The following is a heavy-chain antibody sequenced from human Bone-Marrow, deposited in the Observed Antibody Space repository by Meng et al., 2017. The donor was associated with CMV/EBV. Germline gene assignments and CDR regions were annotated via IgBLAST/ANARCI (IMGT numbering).Heavy chain of an antibody. CDR3: ARWYYDFWSGYGCFDY. CDR1: GGSFSGYY. D-gene: IGHD3-3*01. J-gene: IGHJ4*02. V-gene: IGHV4-34*01. Sequence: GSLRFSCAVYGGSFSGYYWSWIRQPPGKGLEWIGEINHSGSTNYNPSLKSRVTISVDTSKNQFSLKLSSVTAADTAVYYCARWYYDFWSGYGCFDYWGQGTLVTVSS. CDR2: INHSGST.